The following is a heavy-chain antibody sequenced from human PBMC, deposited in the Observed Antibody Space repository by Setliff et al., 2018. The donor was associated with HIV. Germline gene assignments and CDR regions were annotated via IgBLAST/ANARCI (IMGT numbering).Heavy chain of an antibody. CDR3: ARDLIWGFDY. D-gene: IGHD3-16*01. Sequence: GGSLRLSCAASGFTFSSYAMHWVRQAPGKGLEWVAVISFDGSNKYYADSVKGRFTVSRDNARSSLYLQLNSLRSEDTAVYYCARDLIWGFDYWGQGTPVTVS. V-gene: IGHV3-30*07. CDR1: GFTFSSYA. J-gene: IGHJ4*02. CDR2: ISFDGSNK.